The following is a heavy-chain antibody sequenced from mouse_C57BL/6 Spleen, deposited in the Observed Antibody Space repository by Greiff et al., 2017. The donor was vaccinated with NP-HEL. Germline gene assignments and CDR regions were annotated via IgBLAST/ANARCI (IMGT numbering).Heavy chain of an antibody. CDR3: ARLYYGSSYVWYFDV. D-gene: IGHD1-1*01. CDR1: GYSITSDY. J-gene: IGHJ1*03. CDR2: ISYSGST. V-gene: IGHV3-8*01. Sequence: EVKLQESGPGLAKPSQTLSLTCSVTGYSITSDYWNWIRKFPGNKLEYMGYISYSGSTYYNPSLKSRISITRDTSKNQYYLQLNSVTTEDTATYYCARLYYGSSYVWYFDVWGTGTTVTVSS.